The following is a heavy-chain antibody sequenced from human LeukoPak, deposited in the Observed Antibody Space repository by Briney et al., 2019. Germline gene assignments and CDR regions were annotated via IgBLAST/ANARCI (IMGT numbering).Heavy chain of an antibody. D-gene: IGHD6-19*01. J-gene: IGHJ4*02. CDR2: ISYDGSNK. V-gene: IGHV3-30-3*01. CDR3: AREAGGWGY. CDR1: GFTFSSYA. Sequence: PGGSLRLSCVASGFTFSSYAMHWVRQAPGKGLECVSVISYDGSNKYYADSVKGRFTISRDNAKNSLYLQMNSLRAEDTAVYYCAREAGGWGYWGQGTLVTVSS.